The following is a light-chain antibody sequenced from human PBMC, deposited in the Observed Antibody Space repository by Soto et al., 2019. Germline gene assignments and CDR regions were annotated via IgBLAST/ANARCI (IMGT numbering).Light chain of an antibody. CDR3: QLYSTSLFT. CDR1: QSVSSSY. CDR2: GAS. V-gene: IGKV3-20*01. Sequence: EIVLTQSPGTLSLSPGERATLSCRASQSVSSSYLAWYQQKPGQSPRLLMYGASTRVTGIPDRFSGSGSGRDFTLTISRLEPEDFAVYYCQLYSTSLFTFAQGTRLEIK. J-gene: IGKJ5*01.